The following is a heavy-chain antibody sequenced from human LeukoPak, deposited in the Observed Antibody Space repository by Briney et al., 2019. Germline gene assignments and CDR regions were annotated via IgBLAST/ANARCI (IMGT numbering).Heavy chain of an antibody. CDR3: MRVGDDHPY. CDR2: IKANNGDT. CDR1: GYIFTAYY. J-gene: IGHJ4*02. D-gene: IGHD3-3*01. V-gene: IGHV1-2*02. Sequence: ASVTVSCKASGYIFTAYYLHWVRQAPGQGLEWMGWIKANNGDTNYAQKFQGRVTMTRDTSISAVYMELSRLTSDDTAVYYCMRVGDDHPYWGQGTLVTVSS.